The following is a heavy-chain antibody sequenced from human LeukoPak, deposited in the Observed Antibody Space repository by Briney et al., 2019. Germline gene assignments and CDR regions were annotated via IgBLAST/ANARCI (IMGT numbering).Heavy chain of an antibody. CDR2: IYHSGNT. CDR3: ARHKPGYPRRSSGWKYYFDY. V-gene: IGHV4-38-2*02. Sequence: PSETLSLTCTVSGYSISTSYYWGWIRQPPGKGLEWIGSIYHSGNTYYNPSLKSRVTISVDTSKNQFSLKLSSVTAADTAVYYCARHKPGYPRRSSGWKYYFDYWGQGTLVTVSS. J-gene: IGHJ4*02. D-gene: IGHD6-19*01. CDR1: GYSISTSYY.